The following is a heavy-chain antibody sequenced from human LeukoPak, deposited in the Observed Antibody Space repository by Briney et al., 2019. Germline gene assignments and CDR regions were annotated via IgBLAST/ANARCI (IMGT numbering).Heavy chain of an antibody. CDR1: GGTFSSYA. Sequence: ASVKVSCKASGGTFSSYAISWVRQAPGQGLEWMGRIIPILGIANYAQEFQGRVTITADKSTSTAYMELSSLRSEDTAVYYCARGYGQTQNFDYWGQGTLVTVSS. CDR2: IIPILGIA. V-gene: IGHV1-69*04. J-gene: IGHJ4*02. D-gene: IGHD3-10*01. CDR3: ARGYGQTQNFDY.